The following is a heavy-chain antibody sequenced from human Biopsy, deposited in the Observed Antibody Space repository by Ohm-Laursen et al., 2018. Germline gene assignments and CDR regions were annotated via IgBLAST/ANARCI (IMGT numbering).Heavy chain of an antibody. V-gene: IGHV4-59*12. Sequence: SQTLSLTCSVSGGPIISYYWTWIRQPPGKGLEWIGHVYNGGITNYNPSLKSRVTISKDTSKNQFSLQVNSVTAADPAVYYCARTPRDSFWSGSYKRGLWFDHWGQGTLVIVSS. CDR2: VYNGGIT. D-gene: IGHD3-3*01. J-gene: IGHJ5*02. CDR3: ARTPRDSFWSGSYKRGLWFDH. CDR1: GGPIISYY.